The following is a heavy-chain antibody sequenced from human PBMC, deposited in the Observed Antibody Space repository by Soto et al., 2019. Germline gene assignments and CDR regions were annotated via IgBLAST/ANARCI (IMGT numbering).Heavy chain of an antibody. Sequence: QVQLMESGGGVVQPGRSLRLSCEASGFTFSRSGMHWVRQAPGKGLEWVAVISYDGSNKYYTDSVKGRFTISRDKSKNTLYLQMNSLRAEATAVYYCAKDLHRPGMNGDHGMDVW. CDR2: ISYDGSNK. CDR3: AKDLHRPGMNGDHGMDV. J-gene: IGHJ6*01. V-gene: IGHV3-30*18. D-gene: IGHD6-13*01. CDR1: GFTFSRSG.